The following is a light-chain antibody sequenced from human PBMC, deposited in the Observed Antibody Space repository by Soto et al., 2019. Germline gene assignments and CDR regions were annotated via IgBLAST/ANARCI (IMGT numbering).Light chain of an antibody. V-gene: IGKV3-11*01. CDR2: DAS. Sequence: EIVLTQSPSTLSLSPGERATLSCRAGQSVSSSLAWYQQKPGQAPRLLIYDASNRATGIPARFSGSGSGTYFTLIISRQEPEDVAVYYCQQRSNLPLTFGGGTKVEIK. CDR1: QSVSSS. J-gene: IGKJ4*01. CDR3: QQRSNLPLT.